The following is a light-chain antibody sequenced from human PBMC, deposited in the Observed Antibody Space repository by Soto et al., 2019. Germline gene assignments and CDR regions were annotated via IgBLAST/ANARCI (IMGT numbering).Light chain of an antibody. J-gene: IGLJ3*02. V-gene: IGLV4-69*01. CDR2: LNNDGSH. CDR3: QAWGTGIRV. CDR1: SGHSAYA. Sequence: QLVLTQSPSASAPLGASVKLTCTLSSGHSAYAIAWHQQQPEKGPRYLMKLNNDGSHTKGDGIPDRFSGSSSGAERYLIISTLQSEDEADYYCQAWGTGIRVFGGGTQLTVL.